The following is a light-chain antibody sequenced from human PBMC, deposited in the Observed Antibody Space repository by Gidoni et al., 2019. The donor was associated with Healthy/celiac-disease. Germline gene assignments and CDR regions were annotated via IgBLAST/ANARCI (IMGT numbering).Light chain of an antibody. CDR2: AAS. CDR3: QQSYSTWT. J-gene: IGKJ1*01. V-gene: IGKV1-39*01. Sequence: DIQMTQSPSSLSASVGDRVTITCRASQSISSYLNWYQQKPGKAPKLLIYAASSLQSGVPSRFSGSGSGTDFTLTISRLQPEDFATYYCQQSYSTWTFGQGTKVE. CDR1: QSISSY.